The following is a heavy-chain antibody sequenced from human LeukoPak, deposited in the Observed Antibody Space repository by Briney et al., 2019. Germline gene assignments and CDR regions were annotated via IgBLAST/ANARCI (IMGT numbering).Heavy chain of an antibody. CDR1: GFTFSSYA. Sequence: PGGSLRLSCAASGFTFSSYAMSWVRQAPGKGLEWVSAISGSGGSTYYADSVKGRFTISRDNSKNTLYLQMNSLRAEDTAVYYCATCYNDDYGYFQHWGQGTLVTVSS. D-gene: IGHD4-17*01. J-gene: IGHJ1*01. CDR2: ISGSGGST. V-gene: IGHV3-23*01. CDR3: ATCYNDDYGYFQH.